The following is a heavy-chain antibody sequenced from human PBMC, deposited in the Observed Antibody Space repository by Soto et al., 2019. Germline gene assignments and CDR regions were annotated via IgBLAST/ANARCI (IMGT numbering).Heavy chain of an antibody. CDR1: GFTFSIYS. CDR2: ISGGSDST. CDR3: ARVLNGGWYAIGFFQY. D-gene: IGHD6-19*01. V-gene: IGHV3-23*01. Sequence: PGGSLRLSCAASGFTFSIYSMSWVRQAPGKGLEWVSAISGGSDSTSYADSVKGRFTISRDNSRNTLYLQMNNLKADDTAVYYCARVLNGGWYAIGFFQYWAQGTVVTVSS. J-gene: IGHJ1*01.